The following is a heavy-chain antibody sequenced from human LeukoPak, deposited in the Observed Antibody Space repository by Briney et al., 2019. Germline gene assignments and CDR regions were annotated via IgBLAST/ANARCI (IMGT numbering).Heavy chain of an antibody. D-gene: IGHD6-13*01. CDR1: GFSFSSCS. V-gene: IGHV3-21*01. CDR2: ISSSSSYI. J-gene: IGHJ4*02. Sequence: GGSLRLSCAASGFSFSSCSMNWVRQAPGKGLEWVSSISSSSSYIYYVDSVKGRFTISRDNAKNSLYLQMNSLRAEDTAVYYCARVWSPPYTSSWPYYFDYWGQGTLVTVSS. CDR3: ARVWSPPYTSSWPYYFDY.